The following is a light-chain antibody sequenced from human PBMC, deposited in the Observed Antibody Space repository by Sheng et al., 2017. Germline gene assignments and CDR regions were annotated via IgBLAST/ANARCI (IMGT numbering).Light chain of an antibody. V-gene: IGKV3-11*01. J-gene: IGKJ5*01. CDR2: DAS. Sequence: EIVLTQSPATLSLSPGERVTLSCRASQSVGTYLAWYQQKPGQAPRLLIYDASNRATGIPARFSGSGSGTDFTLTISNLEPEDFAVYYCQQRYNWPPITFGQGKRLEIK. CDR3: QQRYNWPPIT. CDR1: QSVGTY.